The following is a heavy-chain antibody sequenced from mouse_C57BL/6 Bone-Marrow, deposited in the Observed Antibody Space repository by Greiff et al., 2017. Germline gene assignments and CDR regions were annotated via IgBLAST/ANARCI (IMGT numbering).Heavy chain of an antibody. D-gene: IGHD1-1*01. CDR1: GYTFTDYE. V-gene: IGHV1-15*01. CDR2: IDPETGGT. Sequence: VQLQESGAELVRPGASVTLSCKASGYTFTDYEMHWVKQTPVHGLEWIGAIDPETGGTAYNQKFKGKAILTADKSSSTAYMELRSLTSEDSVVYYCTRAHCGSRPRWYFDVWGTGTTVTVSS. J-gene: IGHJ1*03. CDR3: TRAHCGSRPRWYFDV.